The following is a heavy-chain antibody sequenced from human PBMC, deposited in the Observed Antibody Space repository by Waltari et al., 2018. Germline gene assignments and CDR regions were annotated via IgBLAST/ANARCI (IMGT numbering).Heavy chain of an antibody. V-gene: IGHV1-8*01. CDR3: ARARIYGSGSYYSPVHYYGMDV. Sequence: QVQLVQSGAEVKKPGASVKVSCKASGYTFTSYDINWVRQATGQGLEWMGWMNPNSGNTGYAQKFQGRVTMTRNTSISTAYMELSSLRSEDTAVYYCARARIYGSGSYYSPVHYYGMDVWGQGTTVTVSS. CDR2: MNPNSGNT. D-gene: IGHD3-10*01. J-gene: IGHJ6*02. CDR1: GYTFTSYD.